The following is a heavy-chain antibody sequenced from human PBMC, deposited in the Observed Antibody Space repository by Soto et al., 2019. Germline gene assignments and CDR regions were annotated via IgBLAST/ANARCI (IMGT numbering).Heavy chain of an antibody. CDR2: ISGSGGST. D-gene: IGHD6-13*01. Sequence: EVQLLESGGGLVQPGGSLRLSCAASGFTFSSYAMSWVRQAPGKGLEWVSAISGSGGSTYYADSVKGRFTISSDNSKNTLYLQMNSQRAEDTAVYYCAKGYEQQLVPDAFDIWGQGTMVTVSS. CDR3: AKGYEQQLVPDAFDI. J-gene: IGHJ3*02. CDR1: GFTFSSYA. V-gene: IGHV3-23*01.